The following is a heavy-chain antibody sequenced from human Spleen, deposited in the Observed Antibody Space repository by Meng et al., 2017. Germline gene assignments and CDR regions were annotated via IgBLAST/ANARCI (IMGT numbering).Heavy chain of an antibody. Sequence: VQLQQWGAGLLKPSETLSLTCAVYGGSFSGYYWSWIRQPPGKGLEWIGEINHRGNTNYNSFLESRVTISVDTSQNSLSLKLSSVTAADSAVYYCARGPTTMAHDFDYWGQGTLVTVSS. CDR1: GGSFSGYY. CDR3: ARGPTTMAHDFDY. CDR2: INHRGNT. J-gene: IGHJ4*02. V-gene: IGHV4-34*02. D-gene: IGHD4-11*01.